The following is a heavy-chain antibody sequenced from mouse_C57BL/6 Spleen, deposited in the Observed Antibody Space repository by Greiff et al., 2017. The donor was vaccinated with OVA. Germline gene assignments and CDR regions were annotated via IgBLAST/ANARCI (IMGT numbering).Heavy chain of an antibody. CDR2: INPNNGGT. Sequence: EVQLQQSGPELVKPGASVKISCTASGYTFTDYYMNWVKQSHGKSLEWIGDINPNNGGTSYNQKFKGKATLTVDKSSSTAYMELRSLTSEDSAVYYCARADVFYFDYWGQGTTLTVSS. V-gene: IGHV1-26*01. CDR3: ARADVFYFDY. CDR1: GYTFTDYY. J-gene: IGHJ2*01.